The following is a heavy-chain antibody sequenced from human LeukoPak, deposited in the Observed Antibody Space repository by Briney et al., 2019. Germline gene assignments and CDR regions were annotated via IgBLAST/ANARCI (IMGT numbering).Heavy chain of an antibody. CDR3: ARVTTFYQYSGYDFFDY. Sequence: ASVKVSCKASGYTFTSYYMHWVRQAPGQGLEWMGWISAYNGNTNYAQKLQGRVTMTTDASTSTAYMELRSLRSDDTAVYYCARVTTFYQYSGYDFFDYWGQGTLVTVSS. CDR2: ISAYNGNT. D-gene: IGHD5-12*01. CDR1: GYTFTSYY. V-gene: IGHV1-18*04. J-gene: IGHJ4*02.